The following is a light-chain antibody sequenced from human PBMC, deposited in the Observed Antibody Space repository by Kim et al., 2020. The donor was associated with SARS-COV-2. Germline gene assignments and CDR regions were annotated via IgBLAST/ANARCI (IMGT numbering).Light chain of an antibody. V-gene: IGKV1-39*01. CDR1: QNINNF. CDR2: AAS. J-gene: IGKJ2*01. CDR3: QQSYGTPYT. Sequence: DIQMTQSPSSLSASVGDRVTITCRARQNINNFLNWYQQKPGKAPKLLIYAASNLQSGVPSRFSGSGSGTDFTLTISSLQPEDFATYFCQQSYGTPYTFGQGTNLEI.